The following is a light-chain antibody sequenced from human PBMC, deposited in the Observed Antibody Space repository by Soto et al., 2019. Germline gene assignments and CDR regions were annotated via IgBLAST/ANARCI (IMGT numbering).Light chain of an antibody. CDR1: QSISSW. V-gene: IGKV1-5*01. J-gene: IGKJ1*01. CDR3: QQYNSYPWT. CDR2: DAS. Sequence: IPMTQSPSTLSASVGDRVTSTCRASQSISSWLAWYQQKPGKAPKLLIYDASSLESGVPSRFSGSGSGTEFTLTISSLQPDDFATYYCQQYNSYPWTFGQGTKVDI.